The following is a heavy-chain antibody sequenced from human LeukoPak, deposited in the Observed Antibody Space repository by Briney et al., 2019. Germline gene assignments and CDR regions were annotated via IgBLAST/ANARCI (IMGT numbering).Heavy chain of an antibody. J-gene: IGHJ3*02. CDR3: ARDKVYGGDAFDI. V-gene: IGHV3-23*01. Sequence: GGSLRLSCAASGFTFSSYAMSWVRQAPGKGLEWVSAISGSGGSTYYADSVKGRFTISRDNSKNTLYLQMNSLRAEDTAVYYCARDKVYGGDAFDIWGQGTMVTVSS. CDR2: ISGSGGST. CDR1: GFTFSSYA. D-gene: IGHD4-23*01.